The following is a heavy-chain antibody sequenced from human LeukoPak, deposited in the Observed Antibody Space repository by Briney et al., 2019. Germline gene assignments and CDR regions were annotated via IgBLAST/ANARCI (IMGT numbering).Heavy chain of an antibody. CDR3: AKDNYYGSSAVIDY. V-gene: IGHV3-30*18. CDR1: GFTFSSYG. J-gene: IGHJ4*02. Sequence: GGSLRLSCAASGFTFSSYGMHWVRQAPGKGLEWVAALSHDGNNEFYAGSVKGRFTISRDNSKNTLYLQMNSLRAGDTAAFYCAKDNYYGSSAVIDYWGQGTLVTVSS. D-gene: IGHD3-22*01. CDR2: LSHDGNNE.